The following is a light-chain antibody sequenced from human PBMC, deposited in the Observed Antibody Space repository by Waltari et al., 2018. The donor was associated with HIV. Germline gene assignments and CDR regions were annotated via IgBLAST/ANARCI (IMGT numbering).Light chain of an antibody. CDR2: DAS. CDR3: SSYTTSNTPYV. V-gene: IGLV2-14*03. CDR1: SSDVGGYKY. Sequence: QSALTQPASVSGSPGQSITISCAGTSSDVGGYKYVSWYQQHPGKAPRLMIYDASNRPSGVSNRFSCSKSGNTASLTISGLQAEDEADYYCSSYTTSNTPYVFGTGTKVTVL. J-gene: IGLJ1*01.